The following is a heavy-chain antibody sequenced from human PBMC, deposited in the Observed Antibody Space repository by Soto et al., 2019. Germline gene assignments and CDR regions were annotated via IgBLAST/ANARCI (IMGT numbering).Heavy chain of an antibody. D-gene: IGHD6-13*01. CDR1: GYSFTSYW. V-gene: IGHV5-51*01. J-gene: IGHJ6*02. CDR3: ARTAAAGKYYYGVDV. Sequence: GESRKISCKGSGYSFTSYWIGWVRQMPGKGLEWMGIIYPGDSDTRYSPSFQGQVTISADKSISTAYLQWSSLKASDTAMYYCARTAAAGKYYYGVDVWGQGTTVTVSS. CDR2: IYPGDSDT.